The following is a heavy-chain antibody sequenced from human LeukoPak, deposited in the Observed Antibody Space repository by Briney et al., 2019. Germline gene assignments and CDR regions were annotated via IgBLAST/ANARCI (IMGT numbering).Heavy chain of an antibody. CDR2: IIPIFGTA. J-gene: IGHJ6*03. V-gene: IGHV1-69*05. Sequence: SVKVSCKASGGTFSSYAISWVRQAPGQGLEWMGRIIPIFGTANYAQKFQGRVTITTDESTSTAYMELSSLRSEDTAVYYCARTIAVAPHYYMDVWGKGTTVTVSS. CDR3: ARTIAVAPHYYMDV. D-gene: IGHD6-19*01. CDR1: GGTFSSYA.